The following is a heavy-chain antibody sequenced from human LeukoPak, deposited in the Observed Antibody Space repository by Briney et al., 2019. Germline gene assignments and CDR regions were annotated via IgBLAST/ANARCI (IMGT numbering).Heavy chain of an antibody. CDR3: ARSYYYGSGSYYQGY. V-gene: IGHV3-33*01. D-gene: IGHD3-10*01. CDR2: IWYDGSNK. CDR1: GFTFSSYG. J-gene: IGHJ4*02. Sequence: PGGSLRPSCAASGFTFSSYGMHWVRQAPGKGLEWVAVIWYDGSNKYYADSVKGRFTISRDNSKNTLYLQMNSLRAEDTAVYYCARSYYYGSGSYYQGYWGQGTLVTVSS.